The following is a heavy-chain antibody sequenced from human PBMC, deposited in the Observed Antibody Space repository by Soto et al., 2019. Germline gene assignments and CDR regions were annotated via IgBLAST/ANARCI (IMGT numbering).Heavy chain of an antibody. D-gene: IGHD3-10*01. Sequence: SETLSLTCAVYGGSFSGYYWSWIRQPPGKGLEWIGEINHSGSTNYNPSLKSRVTISVDTSKNQFSLKLSSVTAADTAVYYCARGPAGGRKIYYYYYGMDVWGQGTTDTVSS. J-gene: IGHJ6*02. CDR1: GGSFSGYY. CDR3: ARGPAGGRKIYYYYYGMDV. V-gene: IGHV4-34*01. CDR2: INHSGST.